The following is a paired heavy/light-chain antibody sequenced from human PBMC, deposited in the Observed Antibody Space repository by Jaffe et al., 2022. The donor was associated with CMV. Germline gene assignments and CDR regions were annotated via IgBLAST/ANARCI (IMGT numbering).Heavy chain of an antibody. CDR1: GFTFSSYV. V-gene: IGHV3-23*01. CDR3: TKKALAVGSPALYFDY. Sequence: EMQLLESGGDLVQPGGSLRLSCAASGFTFSSYVMSWVRQAPGKGLEWVSTITEGSGETFYADSVKGRFTISRDDSESTLYLQMNTLRAEDTAVYHCTKKALAVGSPALYFDYWGQGTLVTVSS. D-gene: IGHD6-19*01. J-gene: IGHJ4*02. CDR2: ITEGSGET.
Light chain of an antibody. CDR1: QGISNY. Sequence: DIQMTQSPSSLSASVGDRVTITCRASQGISNYLAWYQQKPGKVPRLLIYAASTLQSGVPSRFSGSGSGTDFTLTISSLQPEDVATYYCQKYNGAPWTFGQGTKVEIK. CDR2: AAS. CDR3: QKYNGAPWT. V-gene: IGKV1-27*01. J-gene: IGKJ1*01.